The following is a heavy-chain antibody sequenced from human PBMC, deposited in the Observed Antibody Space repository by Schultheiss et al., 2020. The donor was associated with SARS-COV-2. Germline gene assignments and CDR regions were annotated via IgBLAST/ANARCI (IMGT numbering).Heavy chain of an antibody. CDR3: ARDRVEITSIVGATDSDYYMDV. CDR1: GYTFTGYY. V-gene: IGHV1-2*02. Sequence: ASVKVSCKASGYTFTGYYMHWVRQAPGQGLEWMGWINPNSGGTNYAQKFQGRVTMTRDTSISTAYMELSRLRSDDTAVYYCARDRVEITSIVGATDSDYYMDVWGKGTTVTVSS. D-gene: IGHD1-26*01. CDR2: INPNSGGT. J-gene: IGHJ6*03.